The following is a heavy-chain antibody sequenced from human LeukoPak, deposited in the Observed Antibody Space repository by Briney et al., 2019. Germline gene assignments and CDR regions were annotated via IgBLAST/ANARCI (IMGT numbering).Heavy chain of an antibody. CDR3: ARPVAGTANYYYGMDV. CDR2: MNPNSGNT. J-gene: IGHJ6*02. Sequence: ASVKVSCKASGYTFTSYDINWVRQATGQGLEWMGWMNPNSGNTGYAQKFQGRVTMTRNTSISTAYMELSSLRSEDTAVYYCARPVAGTANYYYGMDVWGQGTTVTVSS. D-gene: IGHD6-19*01. V-gene: IGHV1-8*01. CDR1: GYTFTSYD.